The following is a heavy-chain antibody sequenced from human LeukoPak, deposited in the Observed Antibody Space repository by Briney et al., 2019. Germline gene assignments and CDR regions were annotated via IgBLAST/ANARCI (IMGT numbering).Heavy chain of an antibody. Sequence: SETLSLTCTVSGGSISSYYWSWIRQPPGKGLEWIGYIYYSGSTNYNPSLKSRVTISVDTSKNQFSLKLSSVTAADTAVYYCARELPYYYDSSGYDAFDIWGQGTLVTVSS. J-gene: IGHJ3*02. D-gene: IGHD3-22*01. CDR3: ARELPYYYDSSGYDAFDI. V-gene: IGHV4-59*01. CDR2: IYYSGST. CDR1: GGSISSYY.